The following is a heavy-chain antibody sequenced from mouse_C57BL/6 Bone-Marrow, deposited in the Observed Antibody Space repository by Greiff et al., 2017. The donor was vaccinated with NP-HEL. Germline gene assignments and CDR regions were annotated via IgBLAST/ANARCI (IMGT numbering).Heavy chain of an antibody. V-gene: IGHV1-9*01. D-gene: IGHD1-1*01. Sequence: QVQLQQSVAELMKPGASVKLSCTATGYTFSGYWIEWVKQRPVHRLVWIGAILPGSGSTTYNEKIKGKATFTADTSSSTAYMQLSILTSEYSAIYYCARHYGRSLYYFDDWGKGTTVTVSS. CDR2: ILPGSGST. J-gene: IGHJ1*03. CDR1: GYTFSGYW. CDR3: ARHYGRSLYYFDD.